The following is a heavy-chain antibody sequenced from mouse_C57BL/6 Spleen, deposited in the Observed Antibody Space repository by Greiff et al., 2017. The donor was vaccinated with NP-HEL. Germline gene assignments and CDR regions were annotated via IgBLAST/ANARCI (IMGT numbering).Heavy chain of an antibody. CDR2: IYPGDGDT. J-gene: IGHJ2*01. CDR1: GYAFSSSW. Sequence: VQLQQPGPELVKPGASVKISCKASGYAFSSSWMNWVKQRPGQGLEWIGRIYPGDGDTNYNGKFKGKATLTADKSSSTAYMQLSSLTSEDSAVYFCAGKGVTHDYWGQGTTLTVSS. D-gene: IGHD2-2*01. V-gene: IGHV1-82*01. CDR3: AGKGVTHDY.